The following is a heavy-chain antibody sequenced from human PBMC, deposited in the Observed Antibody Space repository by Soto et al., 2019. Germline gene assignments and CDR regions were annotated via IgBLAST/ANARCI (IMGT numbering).Heavy chain of an antibody. J-gene: IGHJ4*02. CDR3: ARGGRIIAVAGTAFDY. CDR1: GYTFTSYY. V-gene: IGHV1-46*01. D-gene: IGHD6-19*01. Sequence: ASVKVSCKASGYTFTSYYMHWVRQAPGQGLEWMGIINPSGGSTSYAQKFQGRVTMTRDTSTSTVYMELSSLRSEDTAVYYCARGGRIIAVAGTAFDYWGQGTRVTVSS. CDR2: INPSGGST.